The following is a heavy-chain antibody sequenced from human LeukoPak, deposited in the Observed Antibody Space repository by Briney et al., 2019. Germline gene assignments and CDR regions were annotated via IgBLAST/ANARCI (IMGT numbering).Heavy chain of an antibody. D-gene: IGHD4-17*01. J-gene: IGHJ4*02. CDR1: GFTFSSYW. CDR2: IKQDGSEK. V-gene: IGHV3-7*03. Sequence: PGGSLRLSCAASGFTFSSYWMSWVRQAPGKGLEWVANIKQDGSEKYYVDSVKGRFTISGDNAKNSLYLQMNSLRAEDTAVNFCARGQTTVTNWGQGTLVTVSS. CDR3: ARGQTTVTN.